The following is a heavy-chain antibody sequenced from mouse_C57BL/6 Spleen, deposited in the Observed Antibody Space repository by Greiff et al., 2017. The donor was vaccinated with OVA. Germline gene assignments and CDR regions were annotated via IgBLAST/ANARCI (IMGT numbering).Heavy chain of an antibody. Sequence: VQLQQSGAELVKPGASVKLSCKASGYTFTEYTIHWVKQRSGQGLEWIGWFYPGSGSIKYNEKFKDKATLTADKSSSTVYMELSRLTSEDSAVYFCARDEDGYYGTPYSSDYWGQGTTLTVSS. V-gene: IGHV1-62-2*01. J-gene: IGHJ2*01. CDR3: ARDEDGYYGTPYSSDY. D-gene: IGHD1-1*01. CDR2: FYPGSGSI. CDR1: GYTFTEYT.